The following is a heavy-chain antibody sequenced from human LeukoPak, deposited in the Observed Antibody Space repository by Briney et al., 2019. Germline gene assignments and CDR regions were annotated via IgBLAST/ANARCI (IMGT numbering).Heavy chain of an antibody. V-gene: IGHV1-46*01. CDR2: XXXXXXXT. CDR3: ARDPLGYCSSASCYTPQYYFDY. CDR1: GYTFTSYY. Sequence: ASVKVSCKASGYTFTSYYMXXVRXXPGXXXXXXXXXXXXXXXTSYAQKFQGRVTMTRDTSTSTVYMELSSLRSEDTAVYYCARDPLGYCSSASCYTPQYYFDYWGQGTLVTVSS. D-gene: IGHD2-2*02. J-gene: IGHJ4*02.